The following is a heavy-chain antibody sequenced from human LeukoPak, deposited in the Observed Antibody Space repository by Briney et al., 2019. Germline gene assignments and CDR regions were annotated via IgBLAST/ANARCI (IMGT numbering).Heavy chain of an antibody. Sequence: GGSLRLSCAASGFTVSTNYMSWVRQAPGKGLEWVSIIYTGGSTYYTNSVKGRFTISRDSSKNTLYLQMDSLRAEDTAVYYRARGYTLPREIDNWGQGTLVTVSS. CDR1: GFTVSTNY. CDR2: IYTGGST. D-gene: IGHD2-2*02. CDR3: ARGYTLPREIDN. V-gene: IGHV3-53*01. J-gene: IGHJ4*02.